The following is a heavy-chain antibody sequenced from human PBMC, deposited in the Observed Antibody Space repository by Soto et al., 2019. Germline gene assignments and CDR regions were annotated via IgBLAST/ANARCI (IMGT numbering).Heavy chain of an antibody. J-gene: IGHJ6*02. CDR2: IDWDDDK. CDR1: GFSLRTSGMR. D-gene: IGHD3-3*01. Sequence: SGPTLVNPTQTLTLTCTFSGFSLRTSGMRVSWIRQPPGKALEWLARIDWDDDKFYSTSPKTRLTISKDTSKNQVVLTMTNMDPVDTATYYCARSADFWNYYGMDVWGQGTTVTVSS. CDR3: ARSADFWNYYGMDV. V-gene: IGHV2-70*04.